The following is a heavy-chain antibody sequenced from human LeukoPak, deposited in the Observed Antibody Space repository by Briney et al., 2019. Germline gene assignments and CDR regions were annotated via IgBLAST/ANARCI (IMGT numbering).Heavy chain of an antibody. V-gene: IGHV3-21*01. CDR2: ISSSSSYI. CDR1: GFTFSTYS. Sequence: KSGGSLRLSCAASGFTFSTYSMNWVRQAPGKGLEWVSSISSSSSYIYYADSVKGRFTISRDNAKNSLYLQMNSLRAEDTAVYYCARDGKGRKNPHDYWGQGTLVTVSS. D-gene: IGHD4-23*01. CDR3: ARDGKGRKNPHDY. J-gene: IGHJ4*02.